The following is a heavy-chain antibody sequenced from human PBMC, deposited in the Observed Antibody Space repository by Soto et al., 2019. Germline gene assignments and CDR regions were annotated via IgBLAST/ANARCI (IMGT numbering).Heavy chain of an antibody. CDR3: ARGGHRGYSYGSDYYYGMDV. D-gene: IGHD5-18*01. CDR2: IIPIFGTA. Sequence: QVQLVQSGAEVKKPGSSVKVSCKASGGTFSSYAISWVRQAPGQGLEWMGGIIPIFGTANYAQKFQGRVTITADESTSTAYMELSSLRSEDTAVYYCARGGHRGYSYGSDYYYGMDVWGQGTTVTVSS. V-gene: IGHV1-69*01. CDR1: GGTFSSYA. J-gene: IGHJ6*02.